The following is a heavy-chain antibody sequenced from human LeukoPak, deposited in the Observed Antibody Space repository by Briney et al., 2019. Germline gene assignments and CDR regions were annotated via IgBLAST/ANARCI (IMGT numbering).Heavy chain of an antibody. D-gene: IGHD2-21*02. CDR3: ATLPHIVVVTAPNYYYYMDV. Sequence: GGSLRLSCAASGFTFSSYGMSWVRQAPGKGLEWVSAISGSGGSTYYADSVKGRFTISRDNSKNTLYLQMNSLRAEDTAVYYCATLPHIVVVTAPNYYYYMDVWGKGTTVTVSS. CDR2: ISGSGGST. J-gene: IGHJ6*03. V-gene: IGHV3-23*01. CDR1: GFTFSSYG.